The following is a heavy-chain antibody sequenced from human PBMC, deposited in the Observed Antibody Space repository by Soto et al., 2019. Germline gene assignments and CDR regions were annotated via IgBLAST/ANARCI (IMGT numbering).Heavy chain of an antibody. CDR3: ARERGFLGIAAAGRSPNYFDY. CDR1: GYTFTSYA. Sequence: ASVKVSCKASGYTFTSYAMHWVRQAPGQRLEWMGWINAGNGNTKYSQKFQGRVTITRDTSASTAYMELSSLRSEDTAVYYCARERGFLGIAAAGRSPNYFDYWGQGTLVTVSS. D-gene: IGHD6-13*01. V-gene: IGHV1-3*01. CDR2: INAGNGNT. J-gene: IGHJ4*02.